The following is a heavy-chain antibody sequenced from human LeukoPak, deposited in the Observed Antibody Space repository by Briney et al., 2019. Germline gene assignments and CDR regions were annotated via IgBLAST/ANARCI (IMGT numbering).Heavy chain of an antibody. CDR2: IVVGSGNT. J-gene: IGHJ6*02. Sequence: ASVKVSCKASGFTFSSSAIQWVRQARGQRLEWIGWIVVGSGNTNYAQKFQERVTITRDMSTSTAYMELSSLRSEDTAVYYCAATTMVVMGGVYYGMDVWGQGTTVTVSS. D-gene: IGHD4-23*01. CDR1: GFTFSSSA. V-gene: IGHV1-58*02. CDR3: AATTMVVMGGVYYGMDV.